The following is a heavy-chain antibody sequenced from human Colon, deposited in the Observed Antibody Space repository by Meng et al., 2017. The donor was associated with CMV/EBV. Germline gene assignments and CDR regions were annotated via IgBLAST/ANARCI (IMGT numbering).Heavy chain of an antibody. CDR1: GFTFSSYS. J-gene: IGHJ6*02. D-gene: IGHD1-1*01. Sequence: GESLKISCAASGFTFSSYSMNWVRQAPGKGLEWVSYISNSSSTIYYADSVKGRFTISRDNAKNSLYLQMNSLRAEDTAVYYCARTTDYYYYGMDVWGQGTTVTVSS. V-gene: IGHV3-48*04. CDR3: ARTTDYYYYGMDV. CDR2: ISNSSSTI.